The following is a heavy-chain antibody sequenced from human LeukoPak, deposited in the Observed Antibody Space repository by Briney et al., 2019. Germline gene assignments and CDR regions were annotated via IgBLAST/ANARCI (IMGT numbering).Heavy chain of an antibody. CDR1: GGSISSYY. CDR2: THYSGVT. CDR3: ASGYCGGACQLGGVDM. Sequence: SETLSLTCTVSGGSISSYYWSWLRQPPGKGLEYIGYTHYSGVTNYNPSLKSRVTISLDTSGNQFSLKLSSVTAADTAVYYCASGYCGGACQLGGVDMWGQGTMVTVSS. D-gene: IGHD2-21*02. V-gene: IGHV4-59*01. J-gene: IGHJ3*02.